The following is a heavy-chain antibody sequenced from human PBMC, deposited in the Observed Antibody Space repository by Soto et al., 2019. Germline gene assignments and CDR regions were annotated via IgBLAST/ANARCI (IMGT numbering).Heavy chain of an antibody. CDR1: GGSISSYY. CDR3: ARVLGIRDFWSGHTFDY. J-gene: IGHJ4*02. D-gene: IGHD3-3*01. Sequence: SQTLSLTCTVSGGSISSYYWSWIRQPPGKGLEWIGYIYYSGSTNYNPSLKSRVTISVDTSKNQFSLKLSSVTAADTAVYYCARVLGIRDFWSGHTFDYWGQGTLVTVSS. CDR2: IYYSGST. V-gene: IGHV4-59*01.